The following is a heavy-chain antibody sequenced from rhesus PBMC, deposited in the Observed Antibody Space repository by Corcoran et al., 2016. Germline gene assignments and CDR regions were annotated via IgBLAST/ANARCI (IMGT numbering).Heavy chain of an antibody. CDR3: ARGGYCVSTSCSFDY. CDR2: ISGRGGDT. D-gene: IGHD2-2*01. Sequence: QLQLQESGPGQVKPSETLSFTCAVSGGSISSHWWSCVRQSPGKGLEWVGRISGRGGDTNYNPSLMSRVTVSTDTSKNQFSLKLNSVTAADTAVYYCARGGYCVSTSCSFDYWGQGVLVTVSS. V-gene: IGHV4-173*01. J-gene: IGHJ4*01. CDR1: GGSISSHW.